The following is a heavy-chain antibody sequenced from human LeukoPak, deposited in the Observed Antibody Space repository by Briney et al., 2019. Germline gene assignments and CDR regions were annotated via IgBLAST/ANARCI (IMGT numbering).Heavy chain of an antibody. CDR3: ARDRWDWLYYTDY. D-gene: IGHD3/OR15-3a*01. Sequence: SETLSLTCDVSGGSIDSTNWWNWVRQPPGKGLEWIGEIHHDGRINYNPSLKSRVTLSVDKSKNQFSLRLNSVTAADTAMYYCARDRWDWLYYTDYWGQGTLVTVSS. V-gene: IGHV4/OR15-8*01. CDR2: IHHDGRI. J-gene: IGHJ4*02. CDR1: GGSIDSTNW.